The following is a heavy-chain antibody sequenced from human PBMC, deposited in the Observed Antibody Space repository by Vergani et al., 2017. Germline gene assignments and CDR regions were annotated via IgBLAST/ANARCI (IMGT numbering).Heavy chain of an antibody. J-gene: IGHJ4*02. V-gene: IGHV1-69*08. CDR2: IIPILGIA. CDR1: GGTFSSYT. Sequence: QVQLVQSGAEVKKPGSSVKVSCKASGGTFSSYTISWVRQAPGQGLEWMGRIIPILGIANYAQKFQGRVTITADKSTSTAYMELSSLRSEDTAVYYCAREYSSGWTGMDYWGQGTLVTVSS. D-gene: IGHD6-19*01. CDR3: AREYSSGWTGMDY.